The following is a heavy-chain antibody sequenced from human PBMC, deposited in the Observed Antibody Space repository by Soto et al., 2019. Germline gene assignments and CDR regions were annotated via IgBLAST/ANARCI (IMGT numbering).Heavy chain of an antibody. CDR3: AREKIFGVAPFDY. Sequence: EVQLVESGGGLVQPGGSLRLSCAATGFTVSSNYMSWVRQAPGKGVEWVSVIYSGGSTYYADSVKGRFTISRDNSKNTLYLQMNSLRAEDTAVYYCAREKIFGVAPFDYWGQGTLVTVSS. CDR2: IYSGGST. D-gene: IGHD3-3*01. V-gene: IGHV3-66*01. J-gene: IGHJ4*02. CDR1: GFTVSSNY.